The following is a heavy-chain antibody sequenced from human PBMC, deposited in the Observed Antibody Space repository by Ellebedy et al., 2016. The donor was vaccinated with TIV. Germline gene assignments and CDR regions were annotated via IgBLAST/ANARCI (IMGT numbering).Heavy chain of an antibody. J-gene: IGHJ4*02. D-gene: IGHD5-18*01. Sequence: ASVKVSCKASGGTFSSYAISWVRQAPGQGLEWMGGIIPIFGTANYAQKFQGRVTIAADESTSTAYMELSSLRSEDTAVYYCARVTDTAMATLDYWGQGTLVTVSS. CDR3: ARVTDTAMATLDY. CDR1: GGTFSSYA. V-gene: IGHV1-69*13. CDR2: IIPIFGTA.